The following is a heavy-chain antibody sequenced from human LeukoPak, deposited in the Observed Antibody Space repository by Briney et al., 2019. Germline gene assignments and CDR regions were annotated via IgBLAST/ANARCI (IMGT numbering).Heavy chain of an antibody. CDR3: ARGGSYLSAFDI. Sequence: PGGSLRLSCVVSGLTFKNYAMSWVRQAPGKGLEWVSIIYSGGSTFYADSVKGRFTISRDNSKNTLYLQMNSLRAEDTAVYYCARGGSYLSAFDIWGQGTMVTVSS. CDR1: GLTFKNYA. V-gene: IGHV3-53*01. CDR2: IYSGGST. D-gene: IGHD1-26*01. J-gene: IGHJ3*02.